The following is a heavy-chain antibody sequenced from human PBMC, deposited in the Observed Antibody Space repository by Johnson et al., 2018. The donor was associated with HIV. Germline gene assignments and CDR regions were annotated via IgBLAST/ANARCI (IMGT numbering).Heavy chain of an antibody. CDR3: ARDPTYCTNCVCISEAFDI. J-gene: IGHJ3*02. D-gene: IGHD2-8*01. Sequence: EVQLVESGGGVVRPGGSLRLSCAASGFTFDNYGMDWVRQAPGKGLEWVSGINWNGGSTGYADSVKGRFTISRDNAKKSLYLQMNSLRAEDTALYYCARDPTYCTNCVCISEAFDIWGQGTMVTVSS. V-gene: IGHV3-20*04. CDR2: INWNGGST. CDR1: GFTFDNYG.